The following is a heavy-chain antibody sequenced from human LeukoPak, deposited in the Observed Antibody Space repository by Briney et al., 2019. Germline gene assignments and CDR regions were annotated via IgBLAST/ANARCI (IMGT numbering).Heavy chain of an antibody. D-gene: IGHD7-27*01. CDR1: GFTFSSYS. CDR2: ISSSSSTI. CDR3: ARDTPVLGISERYFDY. V-gene: IGHV3-48*01. J-gene: IGHJ4*02. Sequence: PGGSLRLSCAASGFTFSSYSMNWVRQAPGKGLEWVSYISSSSSTIYYADSVKGRFTISRDNAKNSLYLQMNSLRAEDTAVYYCARDTPVLGISERYFDYWGQGTLVTVSS.